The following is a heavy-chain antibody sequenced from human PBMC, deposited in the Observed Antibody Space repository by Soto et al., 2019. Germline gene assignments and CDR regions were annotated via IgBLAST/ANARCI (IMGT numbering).Heavy chain of an antibody. V-gene: IGHV3-7*01. J-gene: IGHJ6*02. CDR1: GFSLIPYW. Sequence: EVLLVESGGGLVQPGGSLRLSCAASGFSLIPYWMSWVRQAPGKGLEWVANIKQDGSERNYVNSVKGRFTISRDNAKNSLFLQMNSLRAEDTAVYYCARDRGYDAHDFYYNAMDVWGQGTTVTVSS. D-gene: IGHD2-15*01. CDR2: IKQDGSER. CDR3: ARDRGYDAHDFYYNAMDV.